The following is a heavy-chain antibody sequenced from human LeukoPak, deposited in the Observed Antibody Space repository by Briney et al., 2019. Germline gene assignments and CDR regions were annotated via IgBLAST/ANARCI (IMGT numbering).Heavy chain of an antibody. CDR1: GGSISSYY. J-gene: IGHJ4*02. CDR2: IYYSGST. D-gene: IGHD2-21*02. Sequence: SETLSLTCTVSGGSISSYYWSWIRQPPGKGLEWIGYIYYSGSTNYNPSLKSRVTISGDTSKNQFSLKLSSVTAADTAVYYCARGFTKVTPLDYWGQGTLVTVSS. V-gene: IGHV4-59*01. CDR3: ARGFTKVTPLDY.